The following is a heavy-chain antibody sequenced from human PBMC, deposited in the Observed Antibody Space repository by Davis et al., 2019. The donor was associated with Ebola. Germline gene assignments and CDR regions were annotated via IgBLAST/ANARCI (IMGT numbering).Heavy chain of an antibody. Sequence: SETLSLTCAVYGGSFSGYYWSWIRQPPGKGLEWIGEINHSGRTNYNPSLKSRVTISVDTSKNQFSLKLSSVTAADTAVYYCARVRSYTWFDPWGQGTLVTVSS. V-gene: IGHV4-34*01. CDR1: GGSFSGYY. D-gene: IGHD1-26*01. CDR3: ARVRSYTWFDP. J-gene: IGHJ5*02. CDR2: INHSGRT.